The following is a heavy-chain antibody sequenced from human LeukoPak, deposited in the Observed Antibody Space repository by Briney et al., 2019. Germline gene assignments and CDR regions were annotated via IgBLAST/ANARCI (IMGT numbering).Heavy chain of an antibody. CDR2: IIPIFGTA. J-gene: IGHJ6*02. V-gene: IGHV1-69*13. CDR1: GGTFSSYA. Sequence: PEASVKVSCKASGGTFSSYAISWVRQAPGQGLEWMGGIIPIFGTANYAQKFQGRVTITADESTSTAYTELSSLRSEDTAVYYCARGPLSRTAYYGMDVWGQGTTVTVSS. CDR3: ARGPLSRTAYYGMDV.